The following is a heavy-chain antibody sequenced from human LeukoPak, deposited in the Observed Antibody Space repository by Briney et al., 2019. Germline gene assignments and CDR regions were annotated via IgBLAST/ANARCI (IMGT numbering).Heavy chain of an antibody. CDR3: ARTRLRGDPFDD. D-gene: IGHD2-21*02. CDR2: IFSTGNT. CDR1: GDSMSSSGYY. J-gene: IGHJ4*02. V-gene: IGHV4-31*03. Sequence: SETLSLTCTVSGDSMSSSGYYWSWIRQHPGKGLEWIGYIFSTGNTYYNPSLKSRLTISVDTSKNRFSLQLSFVTAADTAVYYCARTRLRGDPFDDWGQGTLVTVSS.